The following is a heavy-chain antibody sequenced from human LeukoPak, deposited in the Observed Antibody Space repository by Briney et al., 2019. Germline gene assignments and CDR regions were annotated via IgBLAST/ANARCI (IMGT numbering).Heavy chain of an antibody. J-gene: IGHJ3*02. CDR1: GFTVSSNY. D-gene: IGHD1-26*01. V-gene: IGHV3-53*05. CDR2: IYSGGST. CDR3: ARHDPVGAWAFDI. Sequence: WGSLRLSCAASGFTVSSNYMSWVRQAPGKGLEWVSVIYSGGSTYYADSVKGRFTISRDNSKNTLYLQMNSLRAEDTAVYYCARHDPVGAWAFDIWGQGTMVTVSS.